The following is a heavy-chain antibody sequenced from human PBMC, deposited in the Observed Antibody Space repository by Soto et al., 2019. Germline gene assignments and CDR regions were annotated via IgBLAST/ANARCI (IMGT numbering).Heavy chain of an antibody. Sequence: PGGSLRLSCAASGFAFSTYVMNWVRQAPGKGLEWVSYINSGSSLIYYADSVRGRFTISRDNAKNLLYLQMDSLRAEDTAVYYCARTIVGAPVRFDYSGQGTQVTVSS. V-gene: IGHV3-48*01. J-gene: IGHJ4*02. CDR2: INSGSSLI. CDR3: ARTIVGAPVRFDY. CDR1: GFAFSTYV. D-gene: IGHD1-26*01.